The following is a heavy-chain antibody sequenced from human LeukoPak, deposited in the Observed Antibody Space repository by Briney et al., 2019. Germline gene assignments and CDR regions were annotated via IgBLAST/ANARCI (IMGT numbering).Heavy chain of an antibody. D-gene: IGHD2-15*01. CDR3: AKDYCSGGSCYHDY. J-gene: IGHJ4*02. CDR1: GFTFSSYA. V-gene: IGHV3-23*01. Sequence: PGGSLRLSCAASGFTFSSYAMSWVRQAPGKGLEWVSAISGGGGSTYYADSVKGRFTISRDNSKNTLYLQMNSLRAEDTAVYYCAKDYCSGGSCYHDYWGQGTLVTVSS. CDR2: ISGGGGST.